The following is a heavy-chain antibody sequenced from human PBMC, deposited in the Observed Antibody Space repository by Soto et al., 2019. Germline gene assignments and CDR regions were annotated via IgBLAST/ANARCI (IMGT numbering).Heavy chain of an antibody. V-gene: IGHV1-18*01. J-gene: IGHJ4*02. CDR3: ARDLGGPADCGDFSAGY. CDR2: ISAYNGNT. Sequence: ASVKVSCKASGYTFTSYGISWVRQAPGQGLEWMGWISAYNGNTNYAQKLQGRVTMTTDTSTSTAYMELRSLRSDDTAVYYCARDLGGPADCGDFSAGYWCQATLVTVSS. CDR1: GYTFTSYG. D-gene: IGHD4-17*01.